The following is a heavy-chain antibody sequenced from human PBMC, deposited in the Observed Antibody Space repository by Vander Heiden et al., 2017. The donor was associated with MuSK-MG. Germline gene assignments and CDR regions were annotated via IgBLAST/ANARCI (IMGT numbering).Heavy chain of an antibody. V-gene: IGHV4-34*01. CDR1: GGSFSGYY. CDR3: ARGRRNYYDSSGYNIDY. CDR2: INHSGST. Sequence: QVQLQQWGAGLLKPSETLSLTCAVYGGSFSGYYWSWIRQPPGKGLEWIGEINHSGSTNYNPSRKRRVTISVDTSKNQFSLKLSSVTAADTAVYYCARGRRNYYDSSGYNIDYWGQGTRSPSPQ. J-gene: IGHJ4*02. D-gene: IGHD3-22*01.